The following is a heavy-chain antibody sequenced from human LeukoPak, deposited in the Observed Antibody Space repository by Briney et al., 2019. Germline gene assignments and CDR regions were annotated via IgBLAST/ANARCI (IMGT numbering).Heavy chain of an antibody. D-gene: IGHD2-2*01. CDR3: ARGWGYCSSTSCYDPYYMDV. V-gene: IGHV4-61*01. CDR1: GYSICSGYY. CDR2: IYYSGST. J-gene: IGHJ6*03. Sequence: PSETLSLTXTVSGYSICSGYYWCWIRKPPGKGLERIGYIYYSGSTNYNPSLKSRVTISVDTSKNQFSLKLSSVTAADTAVYYCARGWGYCSSTSCYDPYYMDVWGKGTTVTVSS.